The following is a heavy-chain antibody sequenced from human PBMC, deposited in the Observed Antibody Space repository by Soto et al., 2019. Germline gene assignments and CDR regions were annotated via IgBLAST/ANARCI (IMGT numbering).Heavy chain of an antibody. CDR2: IYYSRST. V-gene: IGHV4-59*08. Sequence: QVQLQESGPRLVKPSETLSLTCTVSGGSITTYYWSWIRQPPGKGLEWIGYIYYSRSTNYNPSLKTRFTMSVDTSKNQFSLKLSSVTAADTAVYYRARNGVGATYYCYGMDVWGQGTTVTVSS. J-gene: IGHJ6*02. CDR1: GGSITTYY. CDR3: ARNGVGATYYCYGMDV. D-gene: IGHD1-26*01.